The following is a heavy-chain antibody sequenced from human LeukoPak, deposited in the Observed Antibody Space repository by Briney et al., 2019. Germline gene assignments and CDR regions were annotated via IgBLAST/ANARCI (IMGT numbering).Heavy chain of an antibody. CDR3: ARAQPYYYDSSGYLGSAFDI. D-gene: IGHD3-22*01. Sequence: SETLSLTCTVSGGSIRSSYYYWSWIRQHPGKGLEWIGYIYYSGSTYYSPSLKSRVTISVDTSKNQFSLKLSSVTAADTAVYYCARAQPYYYDSSGYLGSAFDIWGQGTMVTVSS. V-gene: IGHV4-31*03. J-gene: IGHJ3*02. CDR2: IYYSGST. CDR1: GGSIRSSYYY.